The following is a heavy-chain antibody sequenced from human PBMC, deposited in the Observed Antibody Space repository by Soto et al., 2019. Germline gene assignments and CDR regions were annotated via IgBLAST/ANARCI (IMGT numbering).Heavy chain of an antibody. CDR3: ARDLRGSPHY. CDR2: INPDGRTT. CDR1: GFTFSSYW. Sequence: EGQVVESGGGLVQPGGSLRLSCAASGFTFSSYWMNWVRQAPGKGLVWVSLINPDGRTTTYADSVKGRFTISWDNAKNTVYLQMNSLRADDTAVYYCARDLRGSPHYWGQGTLVTVSS. D-gene: IGHD1-26*01. J-gene: IGHJ4*02. V-gene: IGHV3-74*01.